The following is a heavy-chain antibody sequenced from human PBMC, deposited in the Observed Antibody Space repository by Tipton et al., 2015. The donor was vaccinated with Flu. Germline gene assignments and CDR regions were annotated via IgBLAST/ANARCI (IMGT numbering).Heavy chain of an antibody. CDR2: IYSGGST. Sequence: EVQLVQSGGGLIQPGGSLRLSCAASGFTVSSNYMSWVRQAPGKGLEWVSVIYSGGSTYYADSVKGRFTISRDNSKNTLYLQMNSLRAEDTAVYYCAREYSSSRGKYYFDYWGQGTLVTVSS. CDR1: GFTVSSNY. V-gene: IGHV3-53*01. CDR3: AREYSSSRGKYYFDY. D-gene: IGHD6-6*01. J-gene: IGHJ4*02.